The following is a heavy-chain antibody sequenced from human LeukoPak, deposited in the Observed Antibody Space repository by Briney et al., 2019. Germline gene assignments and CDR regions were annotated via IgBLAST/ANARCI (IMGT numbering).Heavy chain of an antibody. CDR2: ISYDGSNK. CDR3: ARDGCSSTSCYFDP. J-gene: IGHJ5*02. Sequence: GGSLRLSCAASGFTFTSYGMHWVRQAPGKGLEWVAVISYDGSNKYFADSVKGRFTISRDDSKNTLYLQMNSLRPEDTAVYYCARDGCSSTSCYFDPWGQGTLVTVSS. CDR1: GFTFTSYG. V-gene: IGHV3-30*03. D-gene: IGHD2-2*01.